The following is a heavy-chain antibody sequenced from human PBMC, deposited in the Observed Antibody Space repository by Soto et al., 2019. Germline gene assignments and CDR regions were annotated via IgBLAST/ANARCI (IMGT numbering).Heavy chain of an antibody. CDR2: ISYDGSNK. CDR1: GFTFSSYG. V-gene: IGHV3-30*18. J-gene: IGHJ6*02. D-gene: IGHD3-10*01. CDR3: AKDYGDFTMVMDV. Sequence: GGSLRLSCAASGFTFSSYGMHWVRQAPGKGLEWVAVISYDGSNKYYADSVKGRFTISRDNSKNTLYLQMNSLRAEDTAVYYCAKDYGDFTMVMDVWGQGTTVTVSS.